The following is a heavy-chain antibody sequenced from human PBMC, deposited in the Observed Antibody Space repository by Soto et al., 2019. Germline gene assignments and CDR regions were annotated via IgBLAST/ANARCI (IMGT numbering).Heavy chain of an antibody. CDR3: GRGRSGQIVVFY. J-gene: IGHJ4*02. CDR2: IGPESGAT. CDR1: GYTFTGHY. Sequence: AASVKVSCKASGYTFTGHYIHWVRQAPEQGPEWMGEIGPESGATRYAQKFQGRVTMTRDMSITTVYMELNNLSPDDTAVYYCGRGRSGQIVVFYWGQGPPVTLSS. D-gene: IGHD5-12*01. V-gene: IGHV1-2*02.